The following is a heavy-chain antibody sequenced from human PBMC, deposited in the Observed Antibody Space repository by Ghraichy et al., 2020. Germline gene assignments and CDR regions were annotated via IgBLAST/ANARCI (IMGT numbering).Heavy chain of an antibody. D-gene: IGHD2-21*02. J-gene: IGHJ5*02. CDR2: INPNSGDT. CDR1: GYTFTGYY. V-gene: IGHV1-2*02. Sequence: ASVKVSCKASGYTFTGYYMHWVRQAPGQGLEWMGWINPNSGDTNYAQKFQGRVTLTRDPSIRTAYMELSRLRSDDTAVYYCARDGVGTTDSWFDPWGQGTLVTVSS. CDR3: ARDGVGTTDSWFDP.